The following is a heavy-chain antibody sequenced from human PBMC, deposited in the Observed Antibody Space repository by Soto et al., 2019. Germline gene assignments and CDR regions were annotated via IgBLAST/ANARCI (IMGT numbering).Heavy chain of an antibody. V-gene: IGHV4-34*01. Sequence: SETLSLTCAVYGGSFSGYYWSWIRQPPGKGLEWIWEINHSGSTNYNPSIKSRVTISVDKSKNQFSLKLSSVTAADTAVYYCARGRPTLHCSGGSSYKYYFDYWGQGTLVTVSS. D-gene: IGHD2-15*01. CDR3: ARGRPTLHCSGGSSYKYYFDY. CDR2: INHSGST. J-gene: IGHJ4*02. CDR1: GGSFSGYY.